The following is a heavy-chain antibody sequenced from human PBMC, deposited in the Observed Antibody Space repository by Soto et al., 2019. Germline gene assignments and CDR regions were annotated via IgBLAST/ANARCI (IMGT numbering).Heavy chain of an antibody. J-gene: IGHJ5*02. V-gene: IGHV4-59*02. CDR2: MYFGGSF. Sequence: QTQLQESGPGLLKPSETLSLTCTVSGASVSTGYWSWIRQAPGKGLEWIGFMYFGGSFNYNPSLTSRATISVDTSKNHFSLKLTSVTAADTAVYYCAQSYYDATGFAVDPWGKGPPVTVSS. CDR3: AQSYYDATGFAVDP. CDR1: GASVSTGY. D-gene: IGHD3-16*01.